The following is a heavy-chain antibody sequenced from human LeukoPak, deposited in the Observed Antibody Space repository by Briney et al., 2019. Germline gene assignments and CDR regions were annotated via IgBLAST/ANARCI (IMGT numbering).Heavy chain of an antibody. Sequence: GRSLRLSCAASGFTFSSYGMHWVRQAPGKGLEWVAVISYDGSNKYYADSVKGRFTISRDNSKNTLYLQMNSLRAEDTAVYYCAKDMGAALGIAADLGYRWGQGTLVTVSS. CDR1: GFTFSSYG. D-gene: IGHD6-13*01. V-gene: IGHV3-30*18. J-gene: IGHJ4*02. CDR2: ISYDGSNK. CDR3: AKDMGAALGIAADLGYR.